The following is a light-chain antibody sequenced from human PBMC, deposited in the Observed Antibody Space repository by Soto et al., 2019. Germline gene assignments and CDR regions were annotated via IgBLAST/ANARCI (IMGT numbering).Light chain of an antibody. CDR2: EVS. CDR3: SSYTSSSTSVV. Sequence: QSVLTQPPSVSGSPGQSVTISCTGTSSDVGSYNRVSWYQQPPGTAPKLMIYEVSNRPSGVPDRFSGSKSGNTASLTISGLQAEDEADYYCSSYTSSSTSVVFGGGTKVTVL. CDR1: SSDVGSYNR. V-gene: IGLV2-18*02. J-gene: IGLJ2*01.